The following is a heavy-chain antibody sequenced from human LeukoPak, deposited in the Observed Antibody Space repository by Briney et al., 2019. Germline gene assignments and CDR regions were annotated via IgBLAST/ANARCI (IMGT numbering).Heavy chain of an antibody. CDR3: ARVAVGRYDFDY. J-gene: IGHJ4*02. V-gene: IGHV3-30-3*01. CDR2: ISYDGSNK. CDR1: GFTFNNYA. D-gene: IGHD1-26*01. Sequence: GGSLRLSCAASGFTFNNYAMNWVRQAPGKGLEWVAVISYDGSNKYYADSVKGRFTISRDNSKNTLYLQMNSLRVEDTAVYYCARVAVGRYDFDYRGQGTLVTVSS.